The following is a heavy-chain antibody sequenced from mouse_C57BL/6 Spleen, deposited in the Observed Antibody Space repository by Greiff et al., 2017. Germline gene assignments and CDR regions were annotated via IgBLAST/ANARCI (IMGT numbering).Heavy chain of an antibody. CDR1: GYTFTDYN. D-gene: IGHD6-1*01. V-gene: IGHV1-22*01. J-gene: IGHJ3*01. CDR2: INPNNGGT. CDR3: ASGILQSITVQGGRLAY. Sequence: VQLQQSGPELVKPGASVKMSCKASGYTFTDYNMHWVKQSHGKSLEWIGYINPNNGGTSYNQKFKGKATLTVNKSSSTAYMELRSLTSEDSAVYYCASGILQSITVQGGRLAYWGQGTLVTVSA.